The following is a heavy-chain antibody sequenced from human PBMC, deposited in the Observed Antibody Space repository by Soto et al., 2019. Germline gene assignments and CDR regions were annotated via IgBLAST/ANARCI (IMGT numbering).Heavy chain of an antibody. V-gene: IGHV3-9*01. CDR1: GFTFDDYA. J-gene: IGHJ4*02. CDR3: ANCSGTSCYWGSGY. Sequence: EVQLVESGGGLVQPGRSLRLSCAASGFTFDDYAMHWVRQAPGKGLEWVSGISWNSGSIGYADSVKGRFTISRDNAKNSLYLQMNRLRAEDTALYYCANCSGTSCYWGSGYWGQGTLVTVSS. CDR2: ISWNSGSI. D-gene: IGHD2-2*01.